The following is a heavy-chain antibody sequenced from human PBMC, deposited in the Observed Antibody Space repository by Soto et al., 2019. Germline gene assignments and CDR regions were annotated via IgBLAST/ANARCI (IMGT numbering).Heavy chain of an antibody. CDR2: MNPESGNI. CDR3: ARFVRHQLPTIDF. J-gene: IGHJ4*02. CDR1: GYTFTNYD. Sequence: AASVKVSCKASGYTFTNYDINWVRQATGQGLEWMGWMNPESGNIGYAEKFQGRVTMTRDTSISTAYMDLIGLRSDDTAVYYCARFVRHQLPTIDFWGQGTLVTVS. V-gene: IGHV1-8*01. D-gene: IGHD2-2*01.